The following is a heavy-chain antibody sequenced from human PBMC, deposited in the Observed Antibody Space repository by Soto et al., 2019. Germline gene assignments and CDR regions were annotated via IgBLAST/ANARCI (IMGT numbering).Heavy chain of an antibody. D-gene: IGHD4-17*01. J-gene: IGHJ3*02. V-gene: IGHV1-18*01. CDR3: AASTPGGPDYGDYVSAFDI. CDR1: GYTFATYG. Sequence: GASVKVSCKASGYTFATYGITWVRQVPGEGVEWLGWTSGYNDNTNYVQKLQGRITMTTDTSTSTAYMELSSLRSEDTAVYYCAASTPGGPDYGDYVSAFDIWGQGTMVTVSS. CDR2: TSGYNDNT.